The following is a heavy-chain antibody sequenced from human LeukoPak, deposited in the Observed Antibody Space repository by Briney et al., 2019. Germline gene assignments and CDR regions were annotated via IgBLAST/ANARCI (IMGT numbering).Heavy chain of an antibody. CDR1: GGSISSSSFH. D-gene: IGHD2-21*01. Sequence: SETLSLTCTVSGGSISSSSFHWGCIRQPPGKGVECIGYIDYSGSTSYNPSLKSRVTISLDTSKNQFSLKLSSVTAADTAVYYCARLASDAFDIWGQGTMVTVSS. CDR2: IDYSGST. J-gene: IGHJ3*02. V-gene: IGHV4-61*05. CDR3: ARLASDAFDI.